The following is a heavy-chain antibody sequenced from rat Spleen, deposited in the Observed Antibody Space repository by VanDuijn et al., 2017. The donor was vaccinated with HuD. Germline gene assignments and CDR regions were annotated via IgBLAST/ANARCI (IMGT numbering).Heavy chain of an antibody. V-gene: IGHV5-7*01. J-gene: IGHJ3*01. D-gene: IGHD1-7*01. CDR3: ARPSYGYPFAY. Sequence: EVQLVESGGGLVRPGRSLRLSCAASGFTFSDYNMAWVRQAPKKGLEWVTIISNDDRHAYYRDSVKGRFTISRDNAKSTLYLQMDSLRSEDTATYYCARPSYGYPFAYWGQGTLVTVSS. CDR1: GFTFSDYN. CDR2: ISNDDRHA.